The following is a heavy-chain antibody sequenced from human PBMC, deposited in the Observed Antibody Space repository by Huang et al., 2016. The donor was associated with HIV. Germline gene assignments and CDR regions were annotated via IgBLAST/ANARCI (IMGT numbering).Heavy chain of an antibody. V-gene: IGHV1-8*01. CDR2: LNPNSGKT. Sequence: QVQLVQSGPEVKKPGASVKVSCQTSGYIFSNYDINWVRQAPGQGLQWMGWLNPNSGKTAYGQNFQGRVTLTRSTSTGAAYMVLNSLTSQDTAVYYCARLTSGWHQDYWGQGTLVTVSS. J-gene: IGHJ4*02. D-gene: IGHD6-19*01. CDR3: ARLTSGWHQDY. CDR1: GYIFSNYD.